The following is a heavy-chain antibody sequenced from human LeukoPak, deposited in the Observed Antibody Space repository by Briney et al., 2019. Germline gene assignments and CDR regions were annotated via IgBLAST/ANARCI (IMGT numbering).Heavy chain of an antibody. J-gene: IGHJ3*02. CDR1: GFTFSSYA. V-gene: IGHV3-23*01. CDR3: AKDYYGSGSYYDAFDI. CDR2: ISGSGGST. Sequence: GGSLRLSCEASGFTFSSYAMSWVRQAPGKGLEWVSVISGSGGSTYYADSVKGRFTISRDNSKNTLYLQMNSLRAEDTAVYYCAKDYYGSGSYYDAFDIWGQGTMVTVSS. D-gene: IGHD3-10*01.